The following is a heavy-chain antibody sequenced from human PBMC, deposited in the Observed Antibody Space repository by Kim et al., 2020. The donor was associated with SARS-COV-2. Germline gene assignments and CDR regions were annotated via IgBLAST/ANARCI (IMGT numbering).Heavy chain of an antibody. CDR2: ISSSSSYT. D-gene: IGHD3-16*02. CDR1: GFTFSDYY. CDR3: ARVDYDYVWRSYRDYYYFYGMDV. J-gene: IGHJ6*02. Sequence: GGSLRLSCAASGFTFSDYYMSWIRQAPGKGLEWVSYISSSSSYTNYADSVNGRFTISRDNDKNSLYLQMNSLRAEDTAVYYCARVDYDYVWRSYRDYYYFYGMDVWGQGNTVNVSS. V-gene: IGHV3-11*03.